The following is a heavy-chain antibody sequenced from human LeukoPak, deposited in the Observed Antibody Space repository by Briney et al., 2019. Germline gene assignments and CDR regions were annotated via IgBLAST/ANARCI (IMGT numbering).Heavy chain of an antibody. D-gene: IGHD2-2*01. CDR2: IYTSGST. CDR3: ARDLIVVVPAAQWGDAFDI. Sequence: SETLSLTCTVSGGSISSYYWSWIRQAAGKGLEWIGRIYTSGSTNYNPSLKSRVTMSVDTSKNQFSLKLSSVTAADTAVYYCARDLIVVVPAAQWGDAFDIWGQGTMVTVSS. CDR1: GGSISSYY. J-gene: IGHJ3*02. V-gene: IGHV4-4*07.